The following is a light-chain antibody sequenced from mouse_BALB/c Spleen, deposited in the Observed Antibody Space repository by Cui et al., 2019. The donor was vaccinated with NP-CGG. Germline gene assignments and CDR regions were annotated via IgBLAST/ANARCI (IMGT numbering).Light chain of an antibody. V-gene: IGLV1*01. J-gene: IGLJ1*01. Sequence: QAVVTQDSAITTSPGETVTLTCRSGTGAVTTSNYANWVQEKPDHLFTGLIGGTNNRAPGVPARFSGSLIGDKAALTITGAQTDDEAIYFCALWYSNHWVSGGGTKLTVL. CDR3: ALWYSNHWV. CDR1: TGAVTTSNY. CDR2: GTN.